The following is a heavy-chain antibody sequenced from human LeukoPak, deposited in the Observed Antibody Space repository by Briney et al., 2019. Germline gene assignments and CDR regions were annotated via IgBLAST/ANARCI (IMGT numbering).Heavy chain of an antibody. CDR2: IYSGGST. CDR3: GRDLNLPPRYYYGMDV. Sequence: GGSLRLSCAASGFTVSSNYMSWVRQAPGKGLEWVSVIYSGGSTYYADSVKGRFTISRDNSKNTLYLQMNSLRAEDTAVYYCGRDLNLPPRYYYGMDVWGQGTTVTVSS. V-gene: IGHV3-66*01. J-gene: IGHJ6*02. CDR1: GFTVSSNY.